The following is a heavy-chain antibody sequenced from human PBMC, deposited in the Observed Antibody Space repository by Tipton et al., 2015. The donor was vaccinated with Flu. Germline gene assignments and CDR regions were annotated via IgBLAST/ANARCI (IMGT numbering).Heavy chain of an antibody. Sequence: SLRLSCAASGFTFDDYAMHWVRQAPGKGLEWVSGISWNSGSIGYADSVKGRFTISRDNAKNSLYLQMNSLRAEDTAVYYCARLYSSSSFDPWGQGTLVTVSS. CDR1: GFTFDDYA. V-gene: IGHV3-9*01. CDR2: ISWNSGSI. D-gene: IGHD6-6*01. CDR3: ARLYSSSSFDP. J-gene: IGHJ5*02.